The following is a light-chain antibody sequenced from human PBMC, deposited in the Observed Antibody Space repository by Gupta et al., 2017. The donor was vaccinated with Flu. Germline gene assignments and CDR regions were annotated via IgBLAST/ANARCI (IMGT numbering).Light chain of an antibody. Sequence: PATLSLSPGDRATLSCRASQSVNRYLVWYQQKPGQAPRLLIYDAFIRATGIPAKFSSTGSGTDFTLTISSLEPEDFAVYYCQHRSSWPLTFGGGTKVEIK. J-gene: IGKJ4*01. V-gene: IGKV3-11*01. CDR3: QHRSSWPLT. CDR1: QSVNRY. CDR2: DAF.